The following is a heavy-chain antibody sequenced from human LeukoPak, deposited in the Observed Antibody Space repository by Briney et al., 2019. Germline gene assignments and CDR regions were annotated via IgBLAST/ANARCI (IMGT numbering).Heavy chain of an antibody. J-gene: IGHJ4*02. CDR2: VYPGDSDT. Sequence: GESLKISCKGSGYSFTSYWIGWVRPLPGKGLEWMGIVYPGDSDTRYSPSFQGQVTMSADKSISTVYLQWSSLKASDTAMYYCGRHSVNHHGSASYYTPFDYWGQGTLVTVSS. CDR1: GYSFTSYW. CDR3: GRHSVNHHGSASYYTPFDY. D-gene: IGHD3-10*01. V-gene: IGHV5-51*01.